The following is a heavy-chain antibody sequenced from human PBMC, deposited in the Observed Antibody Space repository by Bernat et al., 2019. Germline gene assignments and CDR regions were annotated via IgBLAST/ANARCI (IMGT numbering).Heavy chain of an antibody. D-gene: IGHD2/OR15-2a*01. Sequence: QVQLVESGGGVVQPGRSLRLSCAASGFSFRTYGMHWVRQAPGKGLEWVAVIWYDGSNKYYADSVKGRFTISRDNSKNTLYLQMNSLSAEETAVYYCARDWSFYGIFDYWGQGTLVTVSS. CDR1: GFSFRTYG. CDR2: IWYDGSNK. CDR3: ARDWSFYGIFDY. V-gene: IGHV3-33*01. J-gene: IGHJ4*02.